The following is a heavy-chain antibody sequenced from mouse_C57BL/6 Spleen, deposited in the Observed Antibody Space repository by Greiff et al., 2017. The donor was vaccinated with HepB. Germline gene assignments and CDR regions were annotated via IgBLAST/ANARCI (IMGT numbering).Heavy chain of an antibody. D-gene: IGHD2-5*01. CDR2: IRSKSNNYAT. CDR1: GFSFNTYA. CDR3: VRQYSNYFDY. Sequence: GGGLVQPKGSLKLSCAASGFSFNTYAMNWVRQAPGKGLEWVARIRSKSNNYATYYADSVKDRFTISRDDSESMLYLQMNNLKTEDTAMYYCVRQYSNYFDYWGQGTTLTVSS. J-gene: IGHJ2*01. V-gene: IGHV10-1*01.